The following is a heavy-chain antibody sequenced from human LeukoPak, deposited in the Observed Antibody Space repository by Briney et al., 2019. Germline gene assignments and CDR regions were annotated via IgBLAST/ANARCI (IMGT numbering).Heavy chain of an antibody. D-gene: IGHD3-16*02. CDR3: TTEDYVWGSYRQFDY. V-gene: IGHV3-15*01. CDR1: GFTFSNAW. Sequence: GGSLRLSCAASGFTFSNAWMSLVRQAPGKGLEWVGRIKSKTDGGTTDYAAPVKGRFTISRDDSKNTLYLQMNSLKTEDTAVYYCTTEDYVWGSYRQFDYWGQGTLVTVSS. J-gene: IGHJ4*02. CDR2: IKSKTDGGTT.